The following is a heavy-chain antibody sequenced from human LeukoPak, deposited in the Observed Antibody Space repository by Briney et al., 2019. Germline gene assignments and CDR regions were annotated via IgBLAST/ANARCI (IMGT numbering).Heavy chain of an antibody. CDR2: ISAYNGNT. J-gene: IGHJ3*02. Sequence: ASVKVSCKASGYTLTGYYMHWVRQAPGQGLEWMGWISAYNGNTNYAQKLQGRVTMTTDTSTSTAYMELRSLRSDDTAVYYCARDPSDAFDIWGQGTMVTVSS. V-gene: IGHV1-18*04. CDR1: GYTLTGYY. CDR3: ARDPSDAFDI.